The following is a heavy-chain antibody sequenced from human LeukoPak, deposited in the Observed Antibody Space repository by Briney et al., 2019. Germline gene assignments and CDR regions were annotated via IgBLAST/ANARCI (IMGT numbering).Heavy chain of an antibody. CDR3: AREDLAAAGFDY. Sequence: SETLSLTSTVSGGSISSYYCSWIRQPAGKGLEWIGRIYTSGSTNYNPSLKSRVTISVDKSKNQFSLKLSSVTAADTAVYYCAREDLAAAGFDYWGQGTLVTVSS. J-gene: IGHJ4*02. CDR1: GGSISSYY. CDR2: IYTSGST. V-gene: IGHV4-4*07. D-gene: IGHD6-13*01.